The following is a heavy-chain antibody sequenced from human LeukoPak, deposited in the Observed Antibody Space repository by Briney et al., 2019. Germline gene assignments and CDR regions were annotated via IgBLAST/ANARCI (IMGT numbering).Heavy chain of an antibody. CDR1: GGSFSGYY. CDR3: ARLYTMVRGVIQHFDY. CDR2: INHSGST. V-gene: IGHV4-34*01. D-gene: IGHD3-10*01. J-gene: IGHJ4*02. Sequence: SETLSLTCAVYGGSFSGYYWSWIRQPPGKGLEWIGEINHSGSTNYNPSLKSRVTISVDTSKNQFSLKLSSVTAADTAVYYCARLYTMVRGVIQHFDYWGQGTLVTVSS.